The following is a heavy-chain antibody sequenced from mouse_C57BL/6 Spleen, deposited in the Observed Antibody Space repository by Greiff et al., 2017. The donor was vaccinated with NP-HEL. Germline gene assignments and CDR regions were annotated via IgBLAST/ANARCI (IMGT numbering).Heavy chain of an antibody. Sequence: DVKLVESGGGLVQPGGSMKLSCVASGFTFSNYWMNWVRQSPEKGLEWVAQIRLKSDNYATHYAESVKGRFTISRDDSKSSVYLQMNNLRAEDTGIYYCTAWDGNYPYWYFDVWGTGTTVTVSS. V-gene: IGHV6-3*01. CDR2: IRLKSDNYAT. J-gene: IGHJ1*03. CDR1: GFTFSNYW. D-gene: IGHD2-1*01. CDR3: TAWDGNYPYWYFDV.